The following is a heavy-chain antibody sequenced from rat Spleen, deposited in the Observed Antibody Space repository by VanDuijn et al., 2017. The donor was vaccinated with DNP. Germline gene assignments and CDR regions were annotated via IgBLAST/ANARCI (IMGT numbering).Heavy chain of an antibody. CDR3: ARGITGAMDA. CDR2: IWTGGST. V-gene: IGHV2-30*01. D-gene: IGHD1-4*01. CDR1: GFSLTSYN. J-gene: IGHJ4*01. Sequence: QVQLKESGPGLVQPSQTLSLTCTVSGFSLTSYNVHWVRQPTGKGLEWMGIIWTGGSTDYNSALKSRLSISRDTSKSQVFLQMNSLQTEDIATYYCARGITGAMDAWGQGPSVTVSS.